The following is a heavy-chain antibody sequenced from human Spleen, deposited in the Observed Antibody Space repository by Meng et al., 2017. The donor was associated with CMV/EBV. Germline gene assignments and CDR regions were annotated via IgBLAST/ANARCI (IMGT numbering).Heavy chain of an antibody. CDR3: TRGGTSAMRDGMDV. V-gene: IGHV3-73*01. CDR1: GFTFSNYG. Sequence: GGSLRLSCAASGFTFSNYGMHWVRQAPGKGLEWVGRIRTQGNGYEAEYAESVKGRFTVSRDDARKTAYLQMNNLKTEDSAVYYCTRGGTSAMRDGMDVWGQGTTVTVSS. D-gene: IGHD2-2*01. CDR2: IRTQGNGYEA. J-gene: IGHJ6*02.